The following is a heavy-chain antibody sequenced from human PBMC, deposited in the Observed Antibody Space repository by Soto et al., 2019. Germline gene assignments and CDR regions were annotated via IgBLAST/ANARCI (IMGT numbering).Heavy chain of an antibody. CDR1: GDTVSSNSVG. Sequence: LSQTLSLTCVGSGDTVSSNSVGWNCVIHSPSRCLEWLGRTYYRSRWYSDYAVSVRSRIDINADTSKNQVSLQLNSVTPEDTAVYYCARSEEDSDYYYYGMDVWGQGTTVTVSS. CDR3: ARSEEDSDYYYYGMDV. V-gene: IGHV6-1*01. CDR2: TYYRSRWYS. J-gene: IGHJ6*02. D-gene: IGHD2-15*01.